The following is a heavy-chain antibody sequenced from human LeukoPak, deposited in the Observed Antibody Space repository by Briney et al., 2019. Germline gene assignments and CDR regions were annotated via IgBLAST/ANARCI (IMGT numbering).Heavy chain of an antibody. V-gene: IGHV4-39*07. Sequence: SENLSLTCTVSSDSISSSNYFRGWIRQPPGKGLDCIASIYYSGSTYYNPSLKSRVTISVDTSKNQFSLMLASVTAADTAMYYCARVAPSTTFGVVTHRIFDYWGQGTLVTVSS. CDR1: SDSISSSNYF. CDR3: ARVAPSTTFGVVTHRIFDY. J-gene: IGHJ4*02. D-gene: IGHD3-3*01. CDR2: IYYSGST.